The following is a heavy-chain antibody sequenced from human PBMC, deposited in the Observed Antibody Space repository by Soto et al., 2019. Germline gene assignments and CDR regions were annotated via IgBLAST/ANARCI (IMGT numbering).Heavy chain of an antibody. Sequence: GGSLRLSCAASGFTFSSYSMNWVRQAPGKGLEWVSSISSSSSYIYYADSVKGRFTISRDNAKNSLYLQMNSLRAEDTAVYYCAREFRYSSGWDYYYYYGMDVWGQGTTVTVSS. CDR3: AREFRYSSGWDYYYYYGMDV. CDR1: GFTFSSYS. D-gene: IGHD6-19*01. CDR2: ISSSSSYI. V-gene: IGHV3-21*01. J-gene: IGHJ6*02.